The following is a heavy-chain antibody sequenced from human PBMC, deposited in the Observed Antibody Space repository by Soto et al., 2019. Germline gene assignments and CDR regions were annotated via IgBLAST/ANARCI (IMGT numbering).Heavy chain of an antibody. D-gene: IGHD4-17*01. V-gene: IGHV3-23*01. J-gene: IGHJ5*02. Sequence: EVQLLESGGGLVQPGGSLRLSCAASGFTLSSSAMSWVRQAPGKGLEWVSAIISSGGGTFYADSVKGRFTISRDFSENPLFLQMNSLRDEDTAVYYCAKWSTYGDYDHWGQGTLVTVSS. CDR2: IISSGGGT. CDR3: AKWSTYGDYDH. CDR1: GFTLSSSA.